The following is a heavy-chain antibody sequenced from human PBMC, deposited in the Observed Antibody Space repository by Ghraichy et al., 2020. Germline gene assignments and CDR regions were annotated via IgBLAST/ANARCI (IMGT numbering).Heavy chain of an antibody. V-gene: IGHV4-34*01. Sequence: GSLSLTCAVYGGSFSGYDWSWIRQPPGKGLEWIGDINHSGSTSYNPFLKSRVTISVDTSKNQFYLKLNSVTAADTAVYYCARGTYTSGWYKYNWFDPWGQGTLVTVSS. CDR3: ARGTYTSGWYKYNWFDP. D-gene: IGHD6-19*01. CDR2: INHSGST. CDR1: GGSFSGYD. J-gene: IGHJ5*02.